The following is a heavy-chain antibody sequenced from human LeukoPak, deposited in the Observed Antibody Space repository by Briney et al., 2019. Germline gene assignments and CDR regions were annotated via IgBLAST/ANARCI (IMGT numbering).Heavy chain of an antibody. Sequence: GASVKVSCKASGYTFTSYGISWVRQAPGQGLEWMGWISAYNGNTNYAQKFQGRVTITADKSTSTAYMELSSLRSEDTAVYYCAELGITMIGGVWGKGTTVTISS. V-gene: IGHV1-18*01. D-gene: IGHD3-10*02. CDR3: AELGITMIGGV. J-gene: IGHJ6*04. CDR1: GYTFTSYG. CDR2: ISAYNGNT.